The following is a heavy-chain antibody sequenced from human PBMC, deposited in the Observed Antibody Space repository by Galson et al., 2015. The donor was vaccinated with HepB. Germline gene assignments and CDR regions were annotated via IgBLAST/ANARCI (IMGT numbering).Heavy chain of an antibody. Sequence: SVKVSCKASGGTFSSYAISWVRQAPGQGLEWMGGIIPIFGTANYAQKFQGRVTITADESTSTAYMELSSLRSEDTAVYYCAGVPRWGGYSSTGYYYYYMDVWGKGTTVTVSS. CDR1: GGTFSSYA. CDR3: AGVPRWGGYSSTGYYYYYMDV. CDR2: IIPIFGTA. J-gene: IGHJ6*03. V-gene: IGHV1-69*13. D-gene: IGHD3-3*01.